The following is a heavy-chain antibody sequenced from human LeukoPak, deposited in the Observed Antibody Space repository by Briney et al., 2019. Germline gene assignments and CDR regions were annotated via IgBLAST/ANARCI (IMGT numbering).Heavy chain of an antibody. CDR2: ITYEGSSK. Sequence: PGGSPRLSCAASGFTFSSNAMHWVRPAPGRRVESGSGITYEGSSKYYADSVKGRFTISRDNSKNTLYLQMNSLRAEDTAVYYCAKQMRVGRGPNYYYYMDVWGKGTTVTVSS. V-gene: IGHV3-30-3*02. J-gene: IGHJ6*03. D-gene: IGHD1-26*01. CDR3: AKQMRVGRGPNYYYYMDV. CDR1: GFTFSSNA.